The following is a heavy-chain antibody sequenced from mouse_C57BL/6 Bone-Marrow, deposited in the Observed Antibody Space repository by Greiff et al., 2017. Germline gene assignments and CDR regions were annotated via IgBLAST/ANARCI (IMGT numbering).Heavy chain of an antibody. D-gene: IGHD2-4*01. V-gene: IGHV1-47*01. J-gene: IGHJ2*01. CDR1: GYTFTTYP. CDR3: ARDDYGGSFDY. Sequence: VQRVESGAELVKPGASVKMSCKASGYTFTTYPIEWLKQNHGQSLEWIGNFHPYNDDTNYNEKFKGKATLTVEKSSSTVYLELSRLTSEDSAVYDYARDDYGGSFDYWGQGTTLTVSS. CDR2: FHPYNDDT.